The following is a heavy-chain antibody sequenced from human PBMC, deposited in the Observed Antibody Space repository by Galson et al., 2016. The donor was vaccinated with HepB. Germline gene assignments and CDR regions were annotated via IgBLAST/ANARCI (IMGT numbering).Heavy chain of an antibody. CDR1: GGSISSSNW. V-gene: IGHV4-4*02. J-gene: IGHJ4*02. D-gene: IGHD4-23*01. CDR2: IFHSGTT. CDR3: ARERAGNGNSSFDS. Sequence: ETLSLTCAVAGGSISSSNWWTWVRQPPGKGLEWIGEIFHSGTTTYNSSLKSRVNMSVNNSNNLFSLKMSSVTAADTAVYYCARERAGNGNSSFDSWGQGILVTVSS.